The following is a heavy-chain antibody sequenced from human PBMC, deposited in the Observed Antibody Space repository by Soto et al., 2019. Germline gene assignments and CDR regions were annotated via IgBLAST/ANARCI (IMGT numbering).Heavy chain of an antibody. J-gene: IGHJ4*02. CDR1: GGTIRSSSYH. V-gene: IGHV4-39*01. Sequence: SETLSLTCTVSGGTIRSSSYHGGWIRQPQGKGLEWIGSIYYSGSTYYNPSLKSRVTISVDTSKNQFSLKLSSVTAADTAVYYGARYDRGYSYGYHLDDWGQSTLVNV. CDR2: IYYSGST. D-gene: IGHD5-18*01. CDR3: ARYDRGYSYGYHLDD.